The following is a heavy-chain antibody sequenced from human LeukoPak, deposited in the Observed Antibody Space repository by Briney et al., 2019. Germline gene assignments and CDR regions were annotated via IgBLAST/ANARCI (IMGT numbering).Heavy chain of an antibody. CDR2: ISYDGRDK. J-gene: IGHJ4*02. Sequence: GGSLRLSCAASGFTFSSYSMNWVRQAPGKGLEWVAVISYDGRDKYYADSVKGRFTISRDNAKNSLYLQMNSLRAEDTAVYYCGLAASGLDYFDYWGQGTLVTVSS. D-gene: IGHD6-19*01. CDR3: GLAASGLDYFDY. CDR1: GFTFSSYS. V-gene: IGHV3-30*03.